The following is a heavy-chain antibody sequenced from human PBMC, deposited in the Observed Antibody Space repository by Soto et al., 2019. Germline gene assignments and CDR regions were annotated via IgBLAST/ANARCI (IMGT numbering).Heavy chain of an antibody. CDR2: ISYDGSNK. J-gene: IGHJ4*02. D-gene: IGHD6-19*01. CDR1: GFTFSSYA. V-gene: IGHV3-30-3*01. CDR3: ARDAIRSGWSPAYFNY. Sequence: VQLVESGGGVVQPGRSLRLSCAASGFTFSSYAMHWVRQAPGKGLEWVAVISYDGSNKYYADSVKGRFTISRDNSKNTLYLQMTSLRAEDTAVYYCARDAIRSGWSPAYFNYWGQGTLVTVSS.